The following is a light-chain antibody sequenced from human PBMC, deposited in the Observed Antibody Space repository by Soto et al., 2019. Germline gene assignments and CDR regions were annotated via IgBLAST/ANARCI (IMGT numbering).Light chain of an antibody. V-gene: IGKV3-11*01. CDR3: QQYNNWPYT. Sequence: EIVLTQSPATLSLSPGERATLSCRASPSVTSNLAWYQQALGQAPRLLIYDASNRAAGIPARFSGSGSGTDFTLTISSLEPEDFAVYYCQQYNNWPYTFGQGTKLEIK. CDR1: PSVTSN. J-gene: IGKJ2*01. CDR2: DAS.